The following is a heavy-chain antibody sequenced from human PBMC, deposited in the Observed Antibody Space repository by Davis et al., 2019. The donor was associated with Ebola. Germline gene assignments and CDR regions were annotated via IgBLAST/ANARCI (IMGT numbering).Heavy chain of an antibody. V-gene: IGHV1-18*04. Sequence: ASVKVSRKASGYTFTSYGISWVRQAPGQGLEWMGWISAYNGNTNYAQKLQGRVTMTTDTSTSTAYMELRSLRSDDTAAYYCARGRWVETPFDYWGQGTLVTVSS. CDR1: GYTFTSYG. J-gene: IGHJ4*02. CDR2: ISAYNGNT. D-gene: IGHD4-23*01. CDR3: ARGRWVETPFDY.